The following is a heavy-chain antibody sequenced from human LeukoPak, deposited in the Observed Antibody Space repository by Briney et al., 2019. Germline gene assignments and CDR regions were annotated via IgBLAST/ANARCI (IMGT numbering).Heavy chain of an antibody. CDR2: ISTNNGNT. Sequence: ASVKVSCKASGYTFTNYGVSWVRQAPGQGLEWMGWISTNNGNTNYAQKFQGRVTMTEDTSTDTAYMELSSLRSEDTAVYYCAAPQWLVRDYFDYWGQGTLVTVSS. V-gene: IGHV1-18*01. D-gene: IGHD6-19*01. CDR3: AAPQWLVRDYFDY. CDR1: GYTFTNYG. J-gene: IGHJ4*02.